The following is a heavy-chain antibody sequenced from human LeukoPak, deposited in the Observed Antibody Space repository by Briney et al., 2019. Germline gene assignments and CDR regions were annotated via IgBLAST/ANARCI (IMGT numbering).Heavy chain of an antibody. D-gene: IGHD1-26*01. CDR2: MHYRGNT. Sequence: SETPSLTCTVSGGSISSHYWSWIRQSPGKGLEWIGFMHYRGNTNSNPSLRSRVTISMDTSKNQFSLKMSSVTAADTAVYYCARDSPFEWDVFGDSFDIWGQGTVVTVSS. CDR1: GGSISSHY. V-gene: IGHV4-59*11. J-gene: IGHJ3*02. CDR3: ARDSPFEWDVFGDSFDI.